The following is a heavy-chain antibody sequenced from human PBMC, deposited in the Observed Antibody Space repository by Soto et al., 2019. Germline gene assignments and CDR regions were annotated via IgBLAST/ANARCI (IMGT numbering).Heavy chain of an antibody. Sequence: SETLSLTCTVSGGSVGSSSCWSWVRRPPGKGLEWIAEIYHSGTTNYNPSLKSRVSMSVDKSKNQFSLTLNSVTAADTAVYYCVRSVPAATWAYNGMDVWGQGTTVTVS. V-gene: IGHV4-4*02. D-gene: IGHD2-2*01. CDR1: GGSVGSSSC. J-gene: IGHJ6*02. CDR3: VRSVPAATWAYNGMDV. CDR2: IYHSGTT.